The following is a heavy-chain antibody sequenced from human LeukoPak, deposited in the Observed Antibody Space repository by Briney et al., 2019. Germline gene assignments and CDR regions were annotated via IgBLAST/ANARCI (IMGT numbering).Heavy chain of an antibody. Sequence: PGGSLSLSCAASGFTFSTYSMNWVRQAPGKGLEWVSCISRSSSYIYYADSVKGRFTISRDNAKNSLYLQMNSLRAEDTAVYYCARGPWEPGDDSSGYYYYYFDYWGQGSLITVSS. V-gene: IGHV3-21*01. J-gene: IGHJ4*02. D-gene: IGHD3-22*01. CDR3: ARGPWEPGDDSSGYYYYYFDY. CDR1: GFTFSTYS. CDR2: ISRSSSYI.